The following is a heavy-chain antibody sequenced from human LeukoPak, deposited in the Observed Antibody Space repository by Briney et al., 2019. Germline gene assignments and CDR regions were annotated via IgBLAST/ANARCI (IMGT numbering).Heavy chain of an antibody. V-gene: IGHV4-34*01. CDR1: GGSFSGYY. CDR3: ARLLWPFDP. CDR2: INHSGST. J-gene: IGHJ5*02. Sequence: PSETLSLTCAVYGGSFSGYYWSWIRQPPGKGLEWIGEINHSGSTNYNPSLKSRVTISVDTSKNQFSLKLSSVTAADTAVYYCARLLWPFDPWGQGTLVTVSS. D-gene: IGHD2/OR15-2a*01.